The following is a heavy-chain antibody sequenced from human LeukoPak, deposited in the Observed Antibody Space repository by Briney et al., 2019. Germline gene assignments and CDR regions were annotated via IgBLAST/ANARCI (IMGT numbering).Heavy chain of an antibody. CDR2: IYYSGST. V-gene: IGHV4-30-4*08. CDR3: ARDLVAGAAFDI. D-gene: IGHD5-12*01. Sequence: SQTLSLTCTVSGGSISSGDYYWSWIRQPPGKGLEWIGYIYYSGSTYYNPSLKSRVSISVDTSKNQFSLKLSSVTAADTAVYYCARDLVAGAAFDIWGQGTMVTVSS. CDR1: GGSISSGDYY. J-gene: IGHJ3*02.